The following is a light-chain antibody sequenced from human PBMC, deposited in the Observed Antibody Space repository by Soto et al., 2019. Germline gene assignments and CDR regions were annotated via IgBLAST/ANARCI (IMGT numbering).Light chain of an antibody. CDR1: QSVSSSY. CDR3: QQDGSSSVT. CDR2: GAS. J-gene: IGKJ2*01. V-gene: IGKV3-20*01. Sequence: EIVLTQSPGTLSLSPGERATLSCRASQSVSSSYLAWYQQKPGQAPRLLIYGASSRATGIPDRFSGSGSGTDFTLTINRLEPEDFAVYFCQQDGSSSVTFGEGTKREIK.